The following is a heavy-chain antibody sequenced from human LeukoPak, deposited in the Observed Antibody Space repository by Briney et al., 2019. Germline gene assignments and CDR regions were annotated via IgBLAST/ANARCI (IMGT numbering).Heavy chain of an antibody. J-gene: IGHJ4*02. CDR1: GGSISSGTHY. Sequence: PSETLSLTCTVSGGSISSGTHYWGWIRQPPGKGLEWIGSIYYSGSTYYNPSLKSRVTISVDTSKSQFSLKLGSVTAADTAVYYCALRKDWLVPVDYWGQGTLVTVSS. D-gene: IGHD6-6*01. V-gene: IGHV4-39*07. CDR3: ALRKDWLVPVDY. CDR2: IYYSGST.